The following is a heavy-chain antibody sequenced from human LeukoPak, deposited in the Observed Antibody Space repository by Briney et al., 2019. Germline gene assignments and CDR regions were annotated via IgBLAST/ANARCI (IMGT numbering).Heavy chain of an antibody. CDR2: IIPIFGTA. V-gene: IGHV1-69*06. D-gene: IGHD3-22*01. Sequence: SVKVSCKASGYTFTSYGISWVRQAPGQGLEWMGGIIPIFGTANYAQKFRGRVTITADKSTRTAYMELSSLRSEDTAVYYCARDDYYDSSGYPFDYWGQGTLVTVSS. CDR1: GYTFTSYG. J-gene: IGHJ4*02. CDR3: ARDDYYDSSGYPFDY.